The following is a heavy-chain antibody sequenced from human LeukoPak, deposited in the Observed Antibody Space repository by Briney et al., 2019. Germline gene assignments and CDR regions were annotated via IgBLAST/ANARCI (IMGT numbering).Heavy chain of an antibody. CDR2: IRYDGSNK. J-gene: IGHJ6*02. Sequence: AGGSLRLSCAASGFTFSNYGMHWVRQAPGKGLEWVAFIRYDGSNKYYADSVKGRFTISRDNAKNSLYLQMNSLRAEDTAVYYCARGDPGYYYYGMDVWGQGTTVTVSS. V-gene: IGHV3-30*02. CDR3: ARGDPGYYYYGMDV. CDR1: GFTFSNYG.